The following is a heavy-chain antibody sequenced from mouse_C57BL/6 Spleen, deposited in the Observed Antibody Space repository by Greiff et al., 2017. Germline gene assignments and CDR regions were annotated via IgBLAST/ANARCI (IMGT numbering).Heavy chain of an antibody. J-gene: IGHJ2*01. V-gene: IGHV1-15*01. CDR2: IDPETGGT. D-gene: IGHD2-2*01. CDR3: TRSGGYDDGYFDY. Sequence: QVQLQQSGAELVRPGASVTLSCKASGYTFTDYEMHWVKQTPVHGLEWIGAIDPETGGTAYNQKFKGKAILTADKSSSTAYMELRSLTSEDSAVYYCTRSGGYDDGYFDYWGQGTTLTVSS. CDR1: GYTFTDYE.